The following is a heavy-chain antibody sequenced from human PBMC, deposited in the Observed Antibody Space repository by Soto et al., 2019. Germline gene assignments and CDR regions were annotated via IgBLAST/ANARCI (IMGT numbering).Heavy chain of an antibody. CDR2: INHSGST. Sequence: SETLSLTCAVYGGSFSGYYWSWIRQPPGKGLEWIGEINHSGSTNYNPSLKSRVTISVDTSKNQFSLKLSSVTAADTAVYYCARVLVLMVYATNWFDPWGQGTLVTAPQ. J-gene: IGHJ5*02. CDR3: ARVLVLMVYATNWFDP. V-gene: IGHV4-34*01. D-gene: IGHD2-8*01. CDR1: GGSFSGYY.